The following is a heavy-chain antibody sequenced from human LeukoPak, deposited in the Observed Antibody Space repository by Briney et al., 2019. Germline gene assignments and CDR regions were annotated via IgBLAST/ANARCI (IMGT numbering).Heavy chain of an antibody. Sequence: SETLSLTCTVSGGSISSSSYNWAWIRQPPGKVLEWIGSIYHGGSAYYNPSLKSRVTISVDTSKNQFSLKLSSVTAADTAVYYCVRYCSSTTCYTRAVDYWGQGTLVTVSS. V-gene: IGHV4-39*07. CDR3: VRYCSSTTCYTRAVDY. D-gene: IGHD2-2*02. J-gene: IGHJ4*02. CDR2: IYHGGSA. CDR1: GGSISSSSYN.